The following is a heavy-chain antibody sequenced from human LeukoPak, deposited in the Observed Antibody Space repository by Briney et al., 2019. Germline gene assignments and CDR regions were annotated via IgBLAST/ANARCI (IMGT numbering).Heavy chain of an antibody. CDR2: ISGSGGST. J-gene: IGHJ4*02. CDR3: AKEPRDCPGGTCPSGGVYYFAS. V-gene: IGHV3-23*01. CDR1: GFTFSNYA. Sequence: PGGSLRLSCAAPGFTFSNYAMSWVRQAPGKGLEWISGISGSGGSTYYADSVKGRFTISRDNSKNTLYLQMNSLRAEDTAVFYCAKEPRDCPGGTCPSGGVYYFASWGQENLVAVSS. D-gene: IGHD2-8*02.